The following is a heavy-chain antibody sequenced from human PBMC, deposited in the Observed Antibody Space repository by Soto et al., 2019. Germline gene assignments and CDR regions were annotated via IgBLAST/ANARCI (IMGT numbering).Heavy chain of an antibody. CDR1: GFTFDDYA. Sequence: EVQLVESGGGLVQPGRSLRLSCAASGFTFDDYAMHWVRQAPGKCLEWVSGISWNSGSIGYADAGKGRLTISRDNAKTSLYLQMNTVRIDDKAVYYCATDISTVDENGIDGWGQGATVTVSS. V-gene: IGHV3-9*01. CDR3: ATDISTVDENGIDG. J-gene: IGHJ6*02. D-gene: IGHD2-8*02. CDR2: ISWNSGSI.